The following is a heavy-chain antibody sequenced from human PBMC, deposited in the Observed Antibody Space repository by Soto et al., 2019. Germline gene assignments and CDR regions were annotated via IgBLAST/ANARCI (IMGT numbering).Heavy chain of an antibody. CDR3: AREMELLDYFDY. CDR2: INHSGST. V-gene: IGHV4-34*01. Sequence: KSSETLSLTCAVYGGSFSGYYWSWIRQPPGKGLEWIGEINHSGSTNYNPSLKGRVTISVDTSKNQFSLKLSSVTAADTAVYYCAREMELLDYFDYWGQGTLVTSPQ. CDR1: GGSFSGYY. J-gene: IGHJ4*02. D-gene: IGHD1-7*01.